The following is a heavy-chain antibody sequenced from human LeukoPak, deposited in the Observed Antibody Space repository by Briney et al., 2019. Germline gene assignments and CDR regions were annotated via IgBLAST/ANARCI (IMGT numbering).Heavy chain of an antibody. V-gene: IGHV1-69*04. D-gene: IGHD2-15*01. CDR3: ARDLVVVAAYAFDI. J-gene: IGHJ3*02. CDR2: IIPILGIA. Sequence: GASVKVSCKASGGTFSSYAIRWVRQAPGQGLEWMGRIIPILGIANYAQKFQGRVTITADKSTSTAYMELSSLRSEDTAVYYCARDLVVVAAYAFDIWGQGTMVTVSS. CDR1: GGTFSSYA.